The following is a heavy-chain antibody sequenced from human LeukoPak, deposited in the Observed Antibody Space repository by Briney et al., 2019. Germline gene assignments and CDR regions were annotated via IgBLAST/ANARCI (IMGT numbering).Heavy chain of an antibody. Sequence: PGGSLRLSCAASGFTFSSYSMNWVRQAPGKGLEWVSYISSSSSTIYYADSVKGRFTISRDNAKNSLYLQMNSLRAEDTAVYYRARDSSIVGATAAGDWFDPWGQGTLVTVSS. CDR1: GFTFSSYS. CDR2: ISSSSSTI. D-gene: IGHD1-26*01. CDR3: ARDSSIVGATAAGDWFDP. V-gene: IGHV3-48*01. J-gene: IGHJ5*02.